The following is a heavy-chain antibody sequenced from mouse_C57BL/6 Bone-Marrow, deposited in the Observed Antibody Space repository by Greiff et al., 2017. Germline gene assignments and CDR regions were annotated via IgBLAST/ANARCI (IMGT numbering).Heavy chain of an antibody. CDR2: IDPENGDT. CDR3: TQSIGGFDY. CDR1: GFNIKDDY. J-gene: IGHJ2*01. V-gene: IGHV14-4*01. Sequence: VQLQQSGAELVRPGASVQLSCTASGFNIKDDYMHWVKQRPEQGLEWIGWIDPENGDTEYASKFQGKATITADTSSNTAYLQLSSLTSEDTAVYYCTQSIGGFDYWGQGTTLTVSS. D-gene: IGHD2-10*02.